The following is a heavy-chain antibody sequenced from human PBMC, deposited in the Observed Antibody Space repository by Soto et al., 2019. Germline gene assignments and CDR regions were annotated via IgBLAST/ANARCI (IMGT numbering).Heavy chain of an antibody. D-gene: IGHD2-2*01. CDR2: ISAYNGNT. V-gene: IGHV1-18*01. CDR1: GYTFTSYG. J-gene: IGHJ6*02. Sequence: ASVKVSCKASGYTFTSYGISWVRQAPGQGLEWMGWISAYNGNTNYAQKLQGRVTMTTDTSTSTAYMELRSLRSDDTAVYYCARAWDIVVVPAAILDYYYGMDVWGQGTTVTVSS. CDR3: ARAWDIVVVPAAILDYYYGMDV.